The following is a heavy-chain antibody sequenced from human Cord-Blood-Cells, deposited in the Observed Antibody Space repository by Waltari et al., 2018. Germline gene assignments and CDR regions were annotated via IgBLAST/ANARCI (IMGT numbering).Heavy chain of an antibody. Sequence: QVQLQESGPGLVKPSQTLSLTCTVSGGSISSGDYYWSWIRQPPGKGLEWIGYIYYSGSTYYNPSLKSRVTISVDTSKNQFSLKLSSVTAADTAVYYCARNLGYSSGWYPYYYYYGMDVWGQGTTVTVSS. CDR3: ARNLGYSSGWYPYYYYYGMDV. D-gene: IGHD6-19*01. CDR2: IYYSGST. CDR1: GGSISSGDYY. V-gene: IGHV4-30-4*01. J-gene: IGHJ6*02.